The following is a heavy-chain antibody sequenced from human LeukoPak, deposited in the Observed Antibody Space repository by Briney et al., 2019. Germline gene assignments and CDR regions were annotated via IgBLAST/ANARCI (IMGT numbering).Heavy chain of an antibody. J-gene: IGHJ4*02. V-gene: IGHV6-1*01. D-gene: IGHD2/OR15-2a*01. CDR1: GDSVSSNSAA. CDR3: ARDRNFGGDYNTIDY. CDR2: TYFRSKWY. Sequence: SQTLSLTCAISGDSVSSNSAAWSWIRQSPSRGLEWLGRTYFRSKWYRAVSVKSRITINPDTSKNQVSLQLNSVTPEDTAVYYCARDRNFGGDYNTIDYWGQGALVTVSS.